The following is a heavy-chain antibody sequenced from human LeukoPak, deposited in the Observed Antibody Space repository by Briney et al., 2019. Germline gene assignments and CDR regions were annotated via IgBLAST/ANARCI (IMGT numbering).Heavy chain of an antibody. CDR1: GGSISSSSYY. CDR2: IYYSGST. V-gene: IGHV4-39*01. D-gene: IGHD3-10*01. CDR3: ARKQYYYGSGQYFDY. Sequence: SETLSLTCTASGGSISSSSYYWGWIRQPPGKGLEWIGSIYYSGSTYYNPSLKSRLTISVDTSKNQFSLKLSSVTAADTAVYYCARKQYYYGSGQYFDYWGQGTLVTVSS. J-gene: IGHJ4*02.